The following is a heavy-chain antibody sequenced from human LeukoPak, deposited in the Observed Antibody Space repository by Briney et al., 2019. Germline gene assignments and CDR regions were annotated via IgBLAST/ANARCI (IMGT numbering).Heavy chain of an antibody. J-gene: IGHJ5*01. CDR1: GDSVSSKSGG. V-gene: IGHV6-1*01. D-gene: IGHD3-10*02. CDR2: TYYTSKWYN. Sequence: SQTLSLTCGISGDSVSSKSGGWNWIRQSPSRGLEWLGRTYYTSKWYNEYAVSMKSRITINSDTSKNQLSLHLDSVTPEDTAVYYCARELLWSGPNRFDSWGQGTLVTVSS. CDR3: ARELLWSGPNRFDS.